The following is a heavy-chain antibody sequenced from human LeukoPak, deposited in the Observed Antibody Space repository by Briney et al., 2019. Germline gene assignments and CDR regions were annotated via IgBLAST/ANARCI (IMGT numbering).Heavy chain of an antibody. CDR1: GGSFRGYY. J-gene: IGHJ6*02. CDR3: ARETVRFGQYYYYYYGMDV. V-gene: IGHV4-34*01. Sequence: SETLSLTCAVYGGSFRGYYWSWIRQPPGKGLEWIGEINHSGSTNYNPSLKSRVTISVDTSKNQFSLKLSSVTAADTVVYYCARETVRFGQYYYYYYGMDVWGQGTTVTVSS. CDR2: INHSGST. D-gene: IGHD3-10*01.